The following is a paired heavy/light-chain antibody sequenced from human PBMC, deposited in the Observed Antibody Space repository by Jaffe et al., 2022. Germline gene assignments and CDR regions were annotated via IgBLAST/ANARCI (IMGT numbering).Light chain of an antibody. CDR1: QSVSSY. Sequence: EIVLTQSPATLSLSPGERATLSCRASQSVSSYLAWYQQKPGQAPRLLIYDASNRATGIPARFSGSGSGTDFTLTISSLEPEDFAVYYCQQRSNRPLTFGGGTKVEIK. J-gene: IGKJ4*01. CDR3: QQRSNRPLT. CDR2: DAS. V-gene: IGKV3-11*01.
Heavy chain of an antibody. CDR2: IIPIFGTA. J-gene: IGHJ3*02. D-gene: IGHD3-16*02. CDR1: GGTFSSYA. Sequence: QVQLVQSGAEVKKPGSSVKVSCKASGGTFSSYAISWVRQAPGQGLEWMGGIIPIFGTANYAQKFQGRVTITTDESTSTAYMELSSLRSEDTAVYYCARGDYVWGSYRSGAFDIWGQGTMVTVSS. CDR3: ARGDYVWGSYRSGAFDI. V-gene: IGHV1-69*05.